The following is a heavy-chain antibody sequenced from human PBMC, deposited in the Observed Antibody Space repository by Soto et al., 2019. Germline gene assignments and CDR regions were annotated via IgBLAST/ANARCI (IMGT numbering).Heavy chain of an antibody. CDR3: ARGQAIQLWLFDY. V-gene: IGHV1-69*02. D-gene: IGHD5-18*01. Sequence: ASVKVSCKASGGTFSSYTISWVRQAPGQGLEWMGRIIPILGIANYAQKFQGRVTITADKSTSTAYMELSSLRSEDTAVYYCARGQAIQLWLFDYWGQGTLVTVSS. J-gene: IGHJ4*02. CDR2: IIPILGIA. CDR1: GGTFSSYT.